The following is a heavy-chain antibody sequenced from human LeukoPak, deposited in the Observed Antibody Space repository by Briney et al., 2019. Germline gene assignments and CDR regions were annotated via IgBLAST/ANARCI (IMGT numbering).Heavy chain of an antibody. Sequence: SETLSLTCGVSGGSISNTNWWTWVRQPPGKGLEWIGEVNLQGSTNYNPSLKSRVAISVDKSENHISLKLTSVTAADTAVYYCARQWGFDYSFDWYFDLWGRGILVTVSS. V-gene: IGHV4-4*02. CDR2: VNLQGST. CDR1: GGSISNTNW. CDR3: ARQWGFDYSFDWYFDL. D-gene: IGHD4-11*01. J-gene: IGHJ2*01.